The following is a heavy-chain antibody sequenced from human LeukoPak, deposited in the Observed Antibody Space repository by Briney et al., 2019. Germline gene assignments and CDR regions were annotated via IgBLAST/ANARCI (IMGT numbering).Heavy chain of an antibody. CDR2: ISGSRTYT. V-gene: IGHV3-11*03. CDR1: GFTFSDYY. Sequence: GGSLRLSCAASGFTFSDYYTSWIRQAPGKGLEWVSYISGSRTYTNYADSVKGRFTISRDNAKNSLYLQMNSLRAEDTAVYYCARSLRRDCDSTSCWAALDIWGQGTMVTVSS. D-gene: IGHD2-2*01. J-gene: IGHJ3*02. CDR3: ARSLRRDCDSTSCWAALDI.